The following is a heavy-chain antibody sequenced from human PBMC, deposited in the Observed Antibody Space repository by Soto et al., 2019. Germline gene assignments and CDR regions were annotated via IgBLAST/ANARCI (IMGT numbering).Heavy chain of an antibody. D-gene: IGHD1-1*01. CDR1: GGLVTSGSYY. J-gene: IGHJ3*02. CDR2: MSHSGGT. Sequence: QVQLQQWGAGLLKPSETLSLTCAVSGGLVTSGSYYWSWVRQPPGKGLEWIGEMSHSGGTHFNPSLKSRVTISVDTSKNQFTLKMNSVTAADTALYYCARVERGTATTVVDAFDIWGPGTMVTVSS. V-gene: IGHV4-34*01. CDR3: ARVERGTATTVVDAFDI.